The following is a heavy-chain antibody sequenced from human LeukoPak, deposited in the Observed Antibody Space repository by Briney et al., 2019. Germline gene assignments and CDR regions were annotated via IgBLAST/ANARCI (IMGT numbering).Heavy chain of an antibody. CDR3: ASAYSYGDYFDY. V-gene: IGHV3-7*01. D-gene: IGHD5-18*01. CDR2: IKQDGSEK. J-gene: IGHJ4*02. Sequence: GGSLRLSCAASGFTFSSYWMSWVRQAPGKGLEWVANIKQDGSEKYYVDSGKGRFTISRDNAKNSLYLQMNSLRAEDTAVYYCASAYSYGDYFDYWGQGTLVTVSS. CDR1: GFTFSSYW.